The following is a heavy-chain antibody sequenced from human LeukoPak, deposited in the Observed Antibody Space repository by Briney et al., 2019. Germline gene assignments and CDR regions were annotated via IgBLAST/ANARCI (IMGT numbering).Heavy chain of an antibody. Sequence: SETLSLTCTVSGGSISSYYWTWIRQPPGKGLEWIGYVYYSGSTNYNPSLKSRVTISVDTSKNQFSLKLSSVTAADTAVYYCAMTTLLVWFGGGAFDIWGQGTMVTVSS. CDR1: GGSISSYY. CDR3: AMTTLLVWFGGGAFDI. CDR2: VYYSGST. D-gene: IGHD3-10*01. V-gene: IGHV4-59*12. J-gene: IGHJ3*02.